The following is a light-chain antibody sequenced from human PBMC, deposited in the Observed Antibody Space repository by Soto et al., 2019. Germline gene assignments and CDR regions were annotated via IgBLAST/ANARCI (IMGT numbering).Light chain of an antibody. CDR2: GAS. V-gene: IGKV1-39*01. CDR1: QSSSSY. J-gene: IGKJ1*01. Sequence: DIQMTQSPSSLSASVGDRVTITCRASQSSSSYLVWYQQKPGKAPNLLIYGASRLQSGVPSRFSGSGSGTDFTHTISSLQPEEFATYYCQQTHSLPKTFGQGTKVEIK. CDR3: QQTHSLPKT.